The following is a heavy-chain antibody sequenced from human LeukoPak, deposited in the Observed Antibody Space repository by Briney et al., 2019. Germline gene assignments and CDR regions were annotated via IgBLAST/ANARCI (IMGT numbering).Heavy chain of an antibody. D-gene: IGHD6-6*01. CDR1: GGSISSYY. J-gene: IGHJ4*02. V-gene: IGHV4-59*01. CDR3: ARDIDSSSSFDY. CDR2: IYYSGST. Sequence: PSETLSLTCTVSGGSISSYYWSWIRQPPGKGLEWIGYIYYSGSTNYNPSPKSRVTISVDTSKNQFSLKLSSVTAADTAVYYCARDIDSSSSFDYWGQGTLVTVSS.